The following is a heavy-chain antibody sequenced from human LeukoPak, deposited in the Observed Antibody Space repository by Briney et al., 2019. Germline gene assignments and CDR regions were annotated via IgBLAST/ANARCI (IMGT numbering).Heavy chain of an antibody. Sequence: GGSLRLSCTASGFTFGDYAMGWVRQAPGKGLEWVGFIRSKAYGGTTEYAASVKGRFTISRDDSKSIAYLQMNSLKTEDTAVYYCTREGDYLDYWGQGTLVTVSS. V-gene: IGHV3-49*04. CDR3: TREGDYLDY. CDR2: IRSKAYGGTT. CDR1: GFTFGDYA. J-gene: IGHJ4*02.